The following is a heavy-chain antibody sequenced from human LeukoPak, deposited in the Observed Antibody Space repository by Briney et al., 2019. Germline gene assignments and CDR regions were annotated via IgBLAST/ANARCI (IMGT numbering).Heavy chain of an antibody. CDR3: ARDSRIAAAPNWFDP. J-gene: IGHJ5*02. D-gene: IGHD6-13*01. CDR1: GYTFTSYD. Sequence: ASVKVSCKASGYTFTSYDINWVRQAPGQGLEWMGWMNSNSGNTGYAQKFQGRLTITRITSISTAYMELSSLRSEDTAVYYCARDSRIAAAPNWFDPWGQGTLVTVSS. CDR2: MNSNSGNT. V-gene: IGHV1-8*03.